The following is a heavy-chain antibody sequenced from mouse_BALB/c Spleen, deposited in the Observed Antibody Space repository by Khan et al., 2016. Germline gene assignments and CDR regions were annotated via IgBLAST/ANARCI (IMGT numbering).Heavy chain of an antibody. D-gene: IGHD1-1*01. CDR1: GYSITSDYA. Sequence: EVQLQESGPGLVKPSQSLSLTCTVTGYSITSDYAWNWIRQFPGNRLEWMGNISYSGSTSYNPSLKSRTTITRDTSKNQFFLQLNSVTSEDTATYYCARSDYGDRDAMDYWGQGTSVTVSS. CDR3: ARSDYGDRDAMDY. J-gene: IGHJ4*01. CDR2: ISYSGST. V-gene: IGHV3-2*02.